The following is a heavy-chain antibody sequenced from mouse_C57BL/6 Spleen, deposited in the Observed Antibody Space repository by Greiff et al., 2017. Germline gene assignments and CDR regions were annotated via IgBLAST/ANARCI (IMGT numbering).Heavy chain of an antibody. CDR3: ARARGGSSYWYFDV. CDR2: INPNNGGT. V-gene: IGHV1-26*01. J-gene: IGHJ1*03. Sequence: EVQLQQSGPELVKPGASVKISCKASGYTITDYYMNWVKQSHGKSLEWIGDINPNNGGTSYNQKFKGKATLTVDKSSSTAYMELRSLTSEDSAVYYCARARGGSSYWYFDVWGTGTTVTVSS. CDR1: GYTITDYY. D-gene: IGHD1-1*01.